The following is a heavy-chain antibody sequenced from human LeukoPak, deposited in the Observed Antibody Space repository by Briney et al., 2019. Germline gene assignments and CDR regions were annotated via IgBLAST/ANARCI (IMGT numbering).Heavy chain of an antibody. Sequence: SETLSLTCTVSGGSISSYCWSWIRQPPGKGLEWIWYIFYTGSTTYNPSLKSRATISVATSKNHFSLKLSSVTAAATAVYSFARMGRSSGPFQHWGQGTLVTVSS. CDR3: ARMGRSSGPFQH. CDR2: IFYTGST. CDR1: GGSISSYC. J-gene: IGHJ1*01. D-gene: IGHD6-25*01. V-gene: IGHV4-59*01.